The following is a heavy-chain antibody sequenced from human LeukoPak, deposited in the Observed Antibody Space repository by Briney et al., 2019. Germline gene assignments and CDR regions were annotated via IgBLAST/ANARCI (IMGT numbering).Heavy chain of an antibody. Sequence: PGGSLRLSCAASGFTFSSYAMHWVRQAPGKGLEWVAVISYDGSNKYYADSVKGRFTISRDNAKNSLYLQMNSLRAEDTAVYYCARDAFNWFDPWGQGTLVTVSS. V-gene: IGHV3-30-3*01. J-gene: IGHJ5*02. CDR2: ISYDGSNK. CDR1: GFTFSSYA. CDR3: ARDAFNWFDP.